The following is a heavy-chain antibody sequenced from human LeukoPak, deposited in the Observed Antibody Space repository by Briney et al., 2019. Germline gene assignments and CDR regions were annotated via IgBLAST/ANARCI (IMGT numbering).Heavy chain of an antibody. Sequence: GGCLRLSCAASGFTFSDYYMSWVHQAPGKGLEWVSSISTSSSYIYYADSVKGRFIISRDNAKNSLYLQMNSLRAEDTAVYYCARGSLPYGSGRQHWFDPWGQGTLVTVSS. D-gene: IGHD3-10*01. CDR2: ISTSSSYI. V-gene: IGHV3-21*01. J-gene: IGHJ5*02. CDR1: GFTFSDYY. CDR3: ARGSLPYGSGRQHWFDP.